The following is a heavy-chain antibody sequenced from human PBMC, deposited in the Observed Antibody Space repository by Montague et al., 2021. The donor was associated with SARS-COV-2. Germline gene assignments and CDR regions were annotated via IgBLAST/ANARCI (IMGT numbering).Heavy chain of an antibody. Sequence: SETLSLTCSVSGASMKSYYWTWVRQSPGKGLQWIGYTYCSGSTNYDPSLQSRLTMTVDTSKNQFTLRLMSVTAADSAVYYCARVEGMIGGITHFDYWGQGLPVTVSS. V-gene: IGHV4-59*01. J-gene: IGHJ4*02. D-gene: IGHD2-21*01. CDR2: TYCSGST. CDR3: ARVEGMIGGITHFDY. CDR1: GASMKSYY.